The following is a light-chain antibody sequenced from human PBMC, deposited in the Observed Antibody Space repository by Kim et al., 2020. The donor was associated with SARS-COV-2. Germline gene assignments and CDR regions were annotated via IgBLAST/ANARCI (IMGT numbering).Light chain of an antibody. J-gene: IGKJ2*01. CDR2: TAS. CDR3: QKYDSAPYT. Sequence: DIQMTQSPSSLSASIGDRVTITCRASQGIGSYVAWYQQKAGKVPNLLIYTASTLQSGVPSRFSGRGSGTDFTLTISSLQPEDVATYYCQKYDSAPYTFGQGTKLEI. V-gene: IGKV1-27*01. CDR1: QGIGSY.